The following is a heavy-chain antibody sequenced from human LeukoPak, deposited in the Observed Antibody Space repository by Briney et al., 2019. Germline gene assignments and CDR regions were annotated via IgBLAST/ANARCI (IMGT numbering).Heavy chain of an antibody. J-gene: IGHJ4*02. Sequence: PGGSLRLSCAASGFTFSSYGMSWVRQAPGKGLEWVSGISGGGDSTYYADTVKGRFTISRDNSNNTLYLQMNSLRAEDTAVYYCAKSARCRSTSCYAELDYWGQGTLVTVSS. CDR2: ISGGGDST. CDR3: AKSARCRSTSCYAELDY. V-gene: IGHV3-23*01. CDR1: GFTFSSYG. D-gene: IGHD2-2*01.